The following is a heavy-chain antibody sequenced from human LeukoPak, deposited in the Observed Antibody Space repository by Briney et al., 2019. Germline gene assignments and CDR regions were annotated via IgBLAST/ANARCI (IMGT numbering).Heavy chain of an antibody. J-gene: IGHJ4*02. CDR1: GGSISSYY. Sequence: SETLSLTCTVSGGSISSYYWSWIRQPPGKGLEWIGYIYYSGSTNYNPSLKSRVTISVDTSKNQFSLKLSSVTAADTAVYYCARALPYYCSGGCCPFDYWGQGTLVTVSS. D-gene: IGHD2-15*01. CDR2: IYYSGST. V-gene: IGHV4-59*01. CDR3: ARALPYYCSGGCCPFDY.